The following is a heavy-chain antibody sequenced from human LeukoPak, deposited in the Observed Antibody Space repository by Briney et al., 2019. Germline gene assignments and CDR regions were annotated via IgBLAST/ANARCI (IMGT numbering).Heavy chain of an antibody. D-gene: IGHD3-16*01. V-gene: IGHV4/OR15-8*01. Sequence: SETLSLTCDVSGGSIDSTNWWNWVRQPPGKGLEWIGEIHHDGRINYNPSLKSRVTLSVDKSKNQFSLRLNSVTAADTAMYYCARSHEHLGGNYPDYWGQGTLVTVSS. CDR1: GGSIDSTNW. CDR2: IHHDGRI. CDR3: ARSHEHLGGNYPDY. J-gene: IGHJ4*02.